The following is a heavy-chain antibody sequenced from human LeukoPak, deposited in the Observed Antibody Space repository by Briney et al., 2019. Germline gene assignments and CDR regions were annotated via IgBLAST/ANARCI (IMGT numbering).Heavy chain of an antibody. CDR1: GFTFSSYI. CDR2: ISSSSSYI. J-gene: IGHJ4*02. CDR3: AWARIAAAGLPDY. Sequence: PGGSLRLSCAASGFTFSSYIMNWVRQAPGKGLGWVSSISSSSSYIYYADSVKGRFTISRDNAKNSLYLQMNSLRAEDTAVYYCAWARIAAAGLPDYWGQGTLVTVSS. V-gene: IGHV3-21*01. D-gene: IGHD6-13*01.